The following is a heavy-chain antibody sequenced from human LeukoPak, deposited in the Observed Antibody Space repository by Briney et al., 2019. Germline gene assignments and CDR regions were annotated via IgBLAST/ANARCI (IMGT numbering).Heavy chain of an antibody. Sequence: SQTLSLTCTVSGGSISSGGYYWSWIRQHPGKGLEWIGYIYYSGSTYYNPSLKSRVTISVDTSKNQFSLKLSSVTAADTAVYYCARFVDTAMVSYQGIDYWGQGTLVTVSS. J-gene: IGHJ4*02. CDR2: IYYSGST. V-gene: IGHV4-31*03. CDR1: GGSISSGGYY. CDR3: ARFVDTAMVSYQGIDY. D-gene: IGHD5-18*01.